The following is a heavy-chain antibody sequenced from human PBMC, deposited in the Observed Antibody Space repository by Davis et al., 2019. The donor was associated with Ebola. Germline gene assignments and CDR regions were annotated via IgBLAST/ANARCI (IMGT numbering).Heavy chain of an antibody. CDR3: ARQPYSTSPIDY. V-gene: IGHV5-10-1*01. J-gene: IGHJ4*02. CDR1: GYSFTSYW. CDR2: IDPSDSYT. D-gene: IGHD6-13*01. Sequence: GESLKISCKGSGYSFTSYWISWVRQMPGKGLEWMGRIDPSDSYTNYSPSFQGHITISADKSITTAFLQWSSLKASDTAIYYCARQPYSTSPIDYWGQGTLVTVSS.